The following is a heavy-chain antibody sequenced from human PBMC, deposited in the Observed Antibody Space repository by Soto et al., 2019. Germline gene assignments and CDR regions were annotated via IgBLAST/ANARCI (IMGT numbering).Heavy chain of an antibody. CDR3: ARVPDWNSYYYYYYIDV. CDR1: GGSFSGYY. J-gene: IGHJ6*03. Sequence: TLSLTCAVYGGSFSGYYWSWIRQPPGKGLEWIGEINHSGSTNYNPSLKSRVTISVDTSKNQFSLKLSSVTAADTAVYYCARVPDWNSYYYYYYIDVWGKGTTVTVSS. CDR2: INHSGST. V-gene: IGHV4-34*01. D-gene: IGHD1-7*01.